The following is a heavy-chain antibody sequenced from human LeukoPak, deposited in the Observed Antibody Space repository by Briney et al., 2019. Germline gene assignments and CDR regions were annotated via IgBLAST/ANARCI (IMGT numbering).Heavy chain of an antibody. D-gene: IGHD1-14*01. V-gene: IGHV3-48*04. CDR2: ISSSGSTI. CDR1: GFTFSSYG. CDR3: ATLPGDEDY. J-gene: IGHJ4*02. Sequence: GGSLRLSCAASGFTFSSYGMHWVRQAPGKGLEWVSYISSSGSTIYYADSVKGRFTISRDNAKNSLYLQMNSLRAEDTAVYYCATLPGDEDYWGQGTLVTVSS.